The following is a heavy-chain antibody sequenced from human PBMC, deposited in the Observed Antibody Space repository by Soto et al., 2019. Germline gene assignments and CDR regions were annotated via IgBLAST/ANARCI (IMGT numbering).Heavy chain of an antibody. D-gene: IGHD3-16*01. CDR2: ISAYTDNT. CDR1: GYTFSTHG. J-gene: IGHJ4*02. CDR3: PRLYTRDWYHLHY. Sequence: ASVKVSCKASGYTFSTHGVCWVRQAPGQGLEWMGWISAYTDNTYYAQNYQGRVTMTRDTSTNTAYMELMSLTSDDTAMYYCPRLYTRDWYHLHYWGQGTLVTVSS. V-gene: IGHV1-18*01.